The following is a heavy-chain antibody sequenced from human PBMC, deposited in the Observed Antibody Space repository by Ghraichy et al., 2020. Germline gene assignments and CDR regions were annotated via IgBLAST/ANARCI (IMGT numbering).Heavy chain of an antibody. CDR1: GFTFSSYA. V-gene: IGHV3-23*01. D-gene: IGHD3-3*01. CDR2: ISGSGGST. Sequence: GGSLRLSCAASGFTFSSYAMSWVRQAPGKGLEWVSAISGSGGSTYYADSVKGRFTISRDNSKNTLYLQMNSLRAEDTAVYYCAKAHRLRFLEWSNNWFDPWGQGTLVTVSS. J-gene: IGHJ5*02. CDR3: AKAHRLRFLEWSNNWFDP.